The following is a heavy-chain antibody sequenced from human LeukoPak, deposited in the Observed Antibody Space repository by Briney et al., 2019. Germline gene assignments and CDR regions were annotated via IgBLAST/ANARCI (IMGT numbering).Heavy chain of an antibody. CDR2: INPNSGGT. D-gene: IGHD3-10*01. Sequence: SVKVSCKASGYTFTGYYMHWVRQAPGQGLEWMGWINPNSGGTNYAQKFQGRVTMTRDTSISTAYMELSRLRSDDAAVYYCARAPVTYGSGSYSDYWGQGTLVTVSS. CDR1: GYTFTGYY. V-gene: IGHV1-2*02. CDR3: ARAPVTYGSGSYSDY. J-gene: IGHJ4*02.